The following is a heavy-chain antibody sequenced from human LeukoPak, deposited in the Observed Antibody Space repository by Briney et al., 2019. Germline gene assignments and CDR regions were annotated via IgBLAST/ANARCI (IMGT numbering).Heavy chain of an antibody. D-gene: IGHD2-21*02. CDR3: ARELAYCSGDCYPRYFDL. V-gene: IGHV4-59*01. CDR1: GGAISSDY. CDR2: IYYSGST. J-gene: IGHJ2*01. Sequence: SETLSLTCTVSGGAISSDYWSWIRQPPAKGLEWIGYIYYSGSTNYNPSLKSRVTVSVDTSKNQFSLKLSSVTAADTAVYYCARELAYCSGDCYPRYFDLWGRGTLVTVSS.